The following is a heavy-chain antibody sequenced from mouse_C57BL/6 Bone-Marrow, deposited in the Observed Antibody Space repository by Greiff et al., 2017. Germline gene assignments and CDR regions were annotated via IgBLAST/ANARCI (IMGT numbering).Heavy chain of an antibody. Sequence: EVQLQQSGPELVKPGASVKMSCKASGYTFTDYNMHWVKQSHGKSLEWIGYINPNNGGTSYNQKFKGKATLTVNKSSSTAYMELRSLTSEDSAVYYCATHYYGSSYCAMDYWGQGTSVTVSS. CDR3: ATHYYGSSYCAMDY. D-gene: IGHD1-1*01. CDR2: INPNNGGT. J-gene: IGHJ4*01. CDR1: GYTFTDYN. V-gene: IGHV1-22*01.